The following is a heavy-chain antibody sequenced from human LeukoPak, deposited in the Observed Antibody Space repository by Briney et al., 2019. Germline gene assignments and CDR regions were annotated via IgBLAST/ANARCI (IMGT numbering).Heavy chain of an antibody. V-gene: IGHV4-59*02. Sequence: SETLSLTCTVSGVSVSGDSWTWIRQPAGKGLEWIGYIYYTGGTNYNPSLKSRVAMSVDTSKNQFSLKLTSVTAADTAVYYCARNGFRTYCGDGCYSDYMDVWGQGTTVTVAS. CDR1: GVSVSGDS. CDR2: IYYTGGT. CDR3: ARNGFRTYCGDGCYSDYMDV. J-gene: IGHJ6*03. D-gene: IGHD2-21*02.